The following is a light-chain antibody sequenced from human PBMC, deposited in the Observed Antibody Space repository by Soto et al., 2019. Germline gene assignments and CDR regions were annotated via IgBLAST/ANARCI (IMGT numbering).Light chain of an antibody. CDR1: QSVATY. CDR3: PQSSNWPGP. Sequence: DITVSLSPSERSTFLGDRVHNSSRASQSVATYLDWYQQKPGKAPKVLIYDASRMPSGIPSRFSGSGSGTDFTLTISSLEPEDFALYYCPQSSNWPGPSGQGANVAIK. J-gene: IGKJ1*01. CDR2: DAS. V-gene: IGKV1-39*01.